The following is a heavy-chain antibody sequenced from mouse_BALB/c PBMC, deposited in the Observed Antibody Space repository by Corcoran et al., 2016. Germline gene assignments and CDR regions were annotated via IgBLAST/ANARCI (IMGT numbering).Heavy chain of an antibody. J-gene: IGHJ3*01. CDR3: ARSLSTMITRGAY. V-gene: IGHV1S135*01. CDR2: IDPYNGGT. Sequence: EIQLQQSGPELVKPGASVKVSCKASGYAFTSYNMYWVKQSHGKSLEWIGYIDPYNGGTSYNQKFKGKATLTVDKSSSTAYMHLNSLTSEDSAVYYCARSLSTMITRGAYWGQGTLVTVSA. D-gene: IGHD2-4*01. CDR1: GYAFTSYN.